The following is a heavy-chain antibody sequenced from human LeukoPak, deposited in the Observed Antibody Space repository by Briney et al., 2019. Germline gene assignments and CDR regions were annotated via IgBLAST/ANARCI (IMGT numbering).Heavy chain of an antibody. D-gene: IGHD3-10*02. J-gene: IGHJ6*04. CDR3: AELGITMIGGV. Sequence: GGSLRLSCAASGFTFSSYGMHWVRQAPGKGLEWVAGISYDGSNEYYADSVKGRFAISRDNAKNSLYLQMNSLRAEDTAVYYCAELGITMIGGVWGKGTTVTISS. CDR1: GFTFSSYG. V-gene: IGHV3-30*18. CDR2: ISYDGSNE.